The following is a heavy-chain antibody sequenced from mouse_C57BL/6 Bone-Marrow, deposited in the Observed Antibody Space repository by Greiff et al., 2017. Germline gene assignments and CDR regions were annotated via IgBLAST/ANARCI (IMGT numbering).Heavy chain of an antibody. CDR3: ALTTLLHYYAMDC. V-gene: IGHV1-81*01. J-gene: IGHJ4*01. Sequence: QVQLQQSGAELARPGASVKLSCKASGYTFTSYGISWVKQRTGQGLEWIGEIYPRSGNTYYNEKFTGKATLTADKSYSTAYMELRSLTSEDSAVYFCALTTLLHYYAMDCCGQGTSVTVSS. D-gene: IGHD1-1*01. CDR2: IYPRSGNT. CDR1: GYTFTSYG.